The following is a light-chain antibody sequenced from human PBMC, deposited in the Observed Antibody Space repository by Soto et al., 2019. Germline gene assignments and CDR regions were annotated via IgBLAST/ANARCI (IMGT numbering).Light chain of an antibody. Sequence: EIVLTQSPATLSLSPGERATLSCRASQSVSSYLAWYQQKPGQAPRLLIYDASNRATGIPARFSGSGSGTDFTLTINSLGPEDFAVYFCQQRSNWPITFGQGTRLEIK. CDR1: QSVSSY. CDR2: DAS. CDR3: QQRSNWPIT. J-gene: IGKJ5*01. V-gene: IGKV3-11*01.